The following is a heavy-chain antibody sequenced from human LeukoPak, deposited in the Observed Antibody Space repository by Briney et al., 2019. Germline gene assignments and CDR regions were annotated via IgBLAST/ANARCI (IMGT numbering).Heavy chain of an antibody. CDR1: GGTFSSYA. CDR2: IIPIFGTA. Sequence: SVKVSCKASGGTFSSYAISWVRQAPGQGLEWMGGIIPIFGTANYAQKFQGRVTITADESTSTAYMELSGLRSEDTAVYYCARDDPTTGVDYWGQGTLVTVSS. CDR3: ARDDPTTGVDY. J-gene: IGHJ4*02. D-gene: IGHD1-26*01. V-gene: IGHV1-69*01.